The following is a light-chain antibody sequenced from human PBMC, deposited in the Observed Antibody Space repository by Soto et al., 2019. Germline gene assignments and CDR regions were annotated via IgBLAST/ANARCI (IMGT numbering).Light chain of an antibody. Sequence: DIHLTQSPSFLSASVGDRVTITCRPSQAVPNNVAWYQQKPGKPPKLLIYEESTLYSGVPSRFSGRKSGTQFTLTIDSLQPEDFAAYYCQRYNNWPLTFGGGTKVDIK. V-gene: IGKV1-9*01. J-gene: IGKJ4*01. CDR2: EES. CDR1: QAVPNN. CDR3: QRYNNWPLT.